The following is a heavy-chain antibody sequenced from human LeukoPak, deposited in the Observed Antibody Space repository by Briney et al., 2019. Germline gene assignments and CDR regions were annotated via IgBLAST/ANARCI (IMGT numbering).Heavy chain of an antibody. Sequence: GRSLRLSYAASGFTFSSYAMHWVRQAPGKGLEWVAVISYDGSNKYYADSVKGRFTISRDNSKNTLYLQMNSLRAEDTAVYYCAKSYYYDKLAYYWGQGTLVTVSS. D-gene: IGHD3-22*01. V-gene: IGHV3-30*18. CDR3: AKSYYYDKLAYY. J-gene: IGHJ4*02. CDR2: ISYDGSNK. CDR1: GFTFSSYA.